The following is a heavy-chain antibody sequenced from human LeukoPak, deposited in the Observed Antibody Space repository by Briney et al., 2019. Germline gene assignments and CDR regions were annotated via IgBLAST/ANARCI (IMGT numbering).Heavy chain of an antibody. V-gene: IGHV3-21*01. CDR3: ASRGVVTGAFDI. D-gene: IGHD2-15*01. J-gene: IGHJ3*02. CDR1: GFTFSNYS. Sequence: PGGSLRLSCAASGFTFSNYSMNWVRQVPGKGLEWVSSITSSSSYIYYADSVRGRFTISRDNAKNSLYLQMNSLRAEDTAVYYCASRGVVTGAFDIWGQGTMVTVSS. CDR2: ITSSSSYI.